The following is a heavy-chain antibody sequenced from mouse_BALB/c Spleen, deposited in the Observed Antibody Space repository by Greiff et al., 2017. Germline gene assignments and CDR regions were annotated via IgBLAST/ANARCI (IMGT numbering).Heavy chain of an antibody. J-gene: IGHJ4*01. Sequence: EVKLVESGGGLVQPGGSLKLSCAASGFTFSSYTMSWVRQTPEKRLEWVAYISNGGGSTYYPDTVKGRFTISRDNAKNTLYLQMSSLKSEDTAMYYCARQPYYGYSYAMDYWGQGTSVTVSS. CDR2: ISNGGGST. V-gene: IGHV5-12-2*01. CDR1: GFTFSSYT. CDR3: ARQPYYGYSYAMDY. D-gene: IGHD1-2*01.